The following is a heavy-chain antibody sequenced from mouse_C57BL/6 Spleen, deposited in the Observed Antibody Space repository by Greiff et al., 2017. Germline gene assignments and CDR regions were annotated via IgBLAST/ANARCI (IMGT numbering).Heavy chain of an antibody. CDR2: ISSGGSYT. D-gene: IGHD1-1*01. CDR3: ARPLRYDYYAMDY. V-gene: IGHV5-6*01. Sequence: EVKLMESGGDLVKPGGSLKLSCAASGFTFSSYGMSWVRQTPDKRLEWVATISSGGSYTYYPDSVKGRFTISRDNAKNTLYLQMSSLKSEDTAMYYCARPLRYDYYAMDYWGQGTSVTVSS. CDR1: GFTFSSYG. J-gene: IGHJ4*01.